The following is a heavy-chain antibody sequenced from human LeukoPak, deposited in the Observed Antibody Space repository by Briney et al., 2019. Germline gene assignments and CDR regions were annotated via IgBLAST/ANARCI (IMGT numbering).Heavy chain of an antibody. CDR3: ARAKRSITMGNGFDP. V-gene: IGHV4-39*07. Sequence: SETLSLTCTVSGGSISSSSYYWGWIRQPPGKGLEWIGSIYYSGSTNYNPSLKSRVTISVDTSKNQFSLKLSSVTAADTAVYYCARAKRSITMGNGFDPWGQGTLVTVSS. J-gene: IGHJ5*02. CDR2: IYYSGST. CDR1: GGSISSSSYY. D-gene: IGHD3-10*01.